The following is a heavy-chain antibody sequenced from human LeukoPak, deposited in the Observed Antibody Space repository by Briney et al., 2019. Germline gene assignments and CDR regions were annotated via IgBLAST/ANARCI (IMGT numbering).Heavy chain of an antibody. Sequence: SETLSLTCTVSGGSISSGGYYWSWIRQPPGKGLEWIGYIYHSGSTYYNPSLKSRVTIPVDRSKNQFSLKLSSVTAADTAVYYCARDRITMIRGVIMGDTFDLWGQGTMVTVSS. D-gene: IGHD3-10*01. CDR2: IYHSGST. J-gene: IGHJ3*01. CDR3: ARDRITMIRGVIMGDTFDL. V-gene: IGHV4-30-2*01. CDR1: GGSISSGGYY.